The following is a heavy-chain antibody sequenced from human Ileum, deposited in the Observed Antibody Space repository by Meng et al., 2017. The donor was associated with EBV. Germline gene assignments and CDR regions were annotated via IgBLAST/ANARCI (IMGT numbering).Heavy chain of an antibody. CDR1: GSSHSTYT. V-gene: IGHV3-15*01. J-gene: IGHJ4*02. Sequence: LVGAGGGLSKPTVSVRRTCTASGSSHSTYTTNWVRQAPGKGLEWVSRIKSTNDGGTTDYAAPVKGRFTISRDDSKNTLFLQMDSLKTEDTAVYYCEGWRYWGQGTLVTVSS. CDR3: EGWRY. D-gene: IGHD2-15*01. CDR2: IKSTNDGGTT.